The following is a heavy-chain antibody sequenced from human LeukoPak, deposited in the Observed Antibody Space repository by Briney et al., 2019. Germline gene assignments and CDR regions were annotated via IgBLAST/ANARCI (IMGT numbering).Heavy chain of an antibody. CDR1: GFTFSSYA. J-gene: IGHJ4*02. D-gene: IGHD6-19*01. CDR2: ISGSGGST. Sequence: GGSLRLSCAASGFTFSSYAMSWVRQTPGKGLEGVSGISGSGGSTYYADSVKGRFTISRDNSKNTLYLQMNSLRAEDTAIYYCAKIPVSYSSGWSTFDYWGQGTLVTVSS. CDR3: AKIPVSYSSGWSTFDY. V-gene: IGHV3-23*01.